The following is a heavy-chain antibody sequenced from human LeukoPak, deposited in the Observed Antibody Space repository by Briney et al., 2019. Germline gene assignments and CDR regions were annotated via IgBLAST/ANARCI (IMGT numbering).Heavy chain of an antibody. D-gene: IGHD6-13*01. J-gene: IGHJ4*02. V-gene: IGHV4-59*08. CDR3: ARAVYSSSWYRVYYFDY. CDR2: IYYSGST. Sequence: SETLSLTCAVYGGSFSGYYWSWIRQPPGKGLEYIGYIYYSGSTNYNPSLKSRVTISVDTSNNQFSLKLSSVTAADTAVYYCARAVYSSSWYRVYYFDYWGQGTLITVSS. CDR1: GGSFSGYY.